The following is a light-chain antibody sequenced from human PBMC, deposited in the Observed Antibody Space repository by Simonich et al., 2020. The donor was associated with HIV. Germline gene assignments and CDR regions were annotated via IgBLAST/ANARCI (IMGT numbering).Light chain of an antibody. J-gene: IGKJ3*01. V-gene: IGKV4-1*01. Sequence: DIVMTQSPDSLAVSLGERATINCKSSQSVLYSSNNKNYLAWYQKTPGQPPKLLIYWASTRESGVPDRFSGSGSGTDFTLTISSLQAEDVAVYYCQQYYSTPFTFGPGTKVDFK. CDR1: QSVLYSSNNKNY. CDR3: QQYYSTPFT. CDR2: WAS.